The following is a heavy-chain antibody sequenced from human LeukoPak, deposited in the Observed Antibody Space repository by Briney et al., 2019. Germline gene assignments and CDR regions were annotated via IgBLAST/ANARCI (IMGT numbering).Heavy chain of an antibody. V-gene: IGHV4-59*01. CDR3: ASGVVITIFDY. J-gene: IGHJ4*02. CDR2: IYYSGST. Sequence: SETLSLTCTVSGGSISSYYWRWIRQPPGKGLEWIGYIYYSGSTNYNPSLKSRVTISVDTSKNQFSLKLSSVTAADTAVYYCASGVVITIFDYWGQGTLVTVSS. D-gene: IGHD3-22*01. CDR1: GGSISSYY.